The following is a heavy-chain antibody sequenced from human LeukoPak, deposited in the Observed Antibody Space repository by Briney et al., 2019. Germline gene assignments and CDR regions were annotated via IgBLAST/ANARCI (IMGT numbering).Heavy chain of an antibody. Sequence: ASVKVSCGVSGYTLTELSMHWVRQATGQGLEWMGWMNPNSGNTGHAQKFQGRVTMTRNTSIRTAYMELSSLRSEDTAVYYCATGGFYGERMDVWGKGTTVTISS. CDR3: ATGGFYGERMDV. CDR1: GYTLTELS. D-gene: IGHD4-17*01. CDR2: MNPNSGNT. J-gene: IGHJ6*04. V-gene: IGHV1-8*01.